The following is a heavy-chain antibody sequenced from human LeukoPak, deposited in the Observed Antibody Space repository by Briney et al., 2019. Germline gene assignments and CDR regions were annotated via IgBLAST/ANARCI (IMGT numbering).Heavy chain of an antibody. V-gene: IGHV4-39*02. Sequence: SETLSLTCTVSGGSISSSSYYWGWIRQPPGKGLEWIGSIYYSGSTYYNPSLKSRVTISVDTSKNQFSLKLSSVTAADTAVYYCAGEVPYDSSGYYYWGQGTLVTVSS. CDR2: IYYSGST. D-gene: IGHD3-22*01. CDR1: GGSISSSSYY. CDR3: AGEVPYDSSGYYY. J-gene: IGHJ4*02.